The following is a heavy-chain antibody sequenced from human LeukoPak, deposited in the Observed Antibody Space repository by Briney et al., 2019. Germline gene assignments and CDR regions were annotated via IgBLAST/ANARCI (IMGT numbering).Heavy chain of an antibody. CDR1: GFPFSSYG. Sequence: PGGSLRLSCAASGFPFSSYGMYWVRQTPDKGLQWVAYLRKDATYSNYADSVRGRFTISRDNSKNTLYLQMNSLRVEDTALYYCARDHAPAGGGLDYWGHGTQVTVSS. D-gene: IGHD6-13*01. J-gene: IGHJ4*01. CDR2: LRKDATYS. V-gene: IGHV3-30*02. CDR3: ARDHAPAGGGLDY.